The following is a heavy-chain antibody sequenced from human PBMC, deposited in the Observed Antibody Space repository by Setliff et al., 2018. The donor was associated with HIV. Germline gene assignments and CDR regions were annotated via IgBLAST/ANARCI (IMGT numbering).Heavy chain of an antibody. CDR3: ARDRVTGTANRYYGMDV. CDR1: GFTFVRFW. J-gene: IGHJ6*02. D-gene: IGHD1-20*01. CDR2: VNRDGSSQ. Sequence: PGGSLRLSCAASGFTFVRFWMHWVRQAPGKGLVWVSRVNRDGSSQTYADSVKGRFTISRDNAKNSLYLQMNSLRAEDTAVYYCARDRVTGTANRYYGMDVWGQGTTVTVS. V-gene: IGHV3-74*01.